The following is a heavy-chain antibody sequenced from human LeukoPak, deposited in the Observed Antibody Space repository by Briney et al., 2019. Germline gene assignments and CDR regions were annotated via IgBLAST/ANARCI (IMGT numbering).Heavy chain of an antibody. V-gene: IGHV3-74*01. CDR1: GFTFSSYW. J-gene: IGHJ4*02. D-gene: IGHD4-23*01. CDR2: INSDGSST. Sequence: PGGSLRLSCAASGFTFSSYWMHWVRQAPGKGLVWVSRINSDGSSTNYADSVKGRYTISRDNAKNTLYLQMNSLRAEDTAVYYCARHDFGGNSGDYWGQGTLVTVSS. CDR3: ARHDFGGNSGDY.